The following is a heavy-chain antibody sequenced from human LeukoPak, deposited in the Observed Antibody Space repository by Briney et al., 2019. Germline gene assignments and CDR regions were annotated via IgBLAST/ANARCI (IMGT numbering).Heavy chain of an antibody. CDR3: ARLDWFNWFDP. V-gene: IGHV4-59*01. Sequence: PSETLSLTCTVSGGSISSYYWSWIRQPPGKGLEWIGYIYYSGSTNYNPSLKSRVTISVDTSKNQFSLKLSSVTAADTAVYYCARLDWFNWFDPWGQGTLVTVSS. CDR1: GGSISSYY. J-gene: IGHJ5*02. D-gene: IGHD3-9*01. CDR2: IYYSGST.